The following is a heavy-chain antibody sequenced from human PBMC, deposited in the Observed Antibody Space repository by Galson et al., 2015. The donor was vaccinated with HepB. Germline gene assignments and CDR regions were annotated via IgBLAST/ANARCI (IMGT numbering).Heavy chain of an antibody. J-gene: IGHJ5*02. V-gene: IGHV1-3*01. D-gene: IGHD3-22*01. CDR3: ARDHLSTVITTTIIVMRNRNWFDP. CDR2: INAGNGNT. CDR1: GYTFTSYA. Sequence: SVKVSCKASGYTFTSYAMHWVRQAPGQRLEWMGWINAGNGNTKYSQKFQGRVTITRDTSASTAYMELSSLRSEDTAVYYCARDHLSTVITTTIIVMRNRNWFDPWGQGTLVTVSS.